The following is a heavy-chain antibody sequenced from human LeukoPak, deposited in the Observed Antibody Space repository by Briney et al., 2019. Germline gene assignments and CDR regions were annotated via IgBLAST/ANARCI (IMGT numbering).Heavy chain of an antibody. J-gene: IGHJ4*02. CDR3: TTDPPFTQPELDY. Sequence: GGSLRLSCAASGVSFSNAWMSWGRQPPGQGLQWVARSKSKAHGGATDYAAPVKGRFTISRDDSKETVDLKMDTLKTEASAVYSCTTDPPFTQPELDYWGQGTLVAVSS. V-gene: IGHV3-15*01. CDR2: SKSKAHGGAT. CDR1: GVSFSNAW. D-gene: IGHD5-18*01.